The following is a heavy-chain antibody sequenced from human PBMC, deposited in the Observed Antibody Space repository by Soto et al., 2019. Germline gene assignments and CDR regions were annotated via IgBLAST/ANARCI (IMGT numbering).Heavy chain of an antibody. V-gene: IGHV1-18*04. Sequence: ASVKVSFKASGYTFTSYGISWLRQAPGQGLEWMGWISAYNGNTNYAQKLQGRVTMTTDTSTSTAYMELRSLRSDDTAVYYCARDMNGYCSSTSCSYLSDYWGQGTLVTVSS. CDR1: GYTFTSYG. D-gene: IGHD2-2*01. J-gene: IGHJ4*02. CDR3: ARDMNGYCSSTSCSYLSDY. CDR2: ISAYNGNT.